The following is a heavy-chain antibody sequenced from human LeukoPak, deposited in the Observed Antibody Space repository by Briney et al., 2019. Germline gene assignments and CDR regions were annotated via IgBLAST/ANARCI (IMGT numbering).Heavy chain of an antibody. V-gene: IGHV3-53*01. J-gene: IGHJ4*02. CDR3: ARDSVGNQYSSGNFDL. Sequence: GGSLRLSCAASGFAVKSSYMNWVRQAPGKGLEWVSVLYAGGESYYADSVLGRFTISRDNSNNTVFLEMNSLTADDTAVYFCARDSVGNQYSSGNFDLWGQGTLVTVSS. CDR2: LYAGGES. CDR1: GFAVKSSY. D-gene: IGHD3-10*01.